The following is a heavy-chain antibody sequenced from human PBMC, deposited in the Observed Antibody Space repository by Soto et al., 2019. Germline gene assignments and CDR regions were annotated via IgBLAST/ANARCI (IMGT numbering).Heavy chain of an antibody. D-gene: IGHD3-3*01. CDR3: ARVEITIFAVVRYLRFAP. Sequence: GASGKVSCKASGYTFTSYGISWVRQATGQGLEWMGWISAYNGNTNYAQKLQGRVTMTTDTSTSTAYMELRSLRSDDTAVYYCARVEITIFAVVRYLRFAPWGQGTLVTVSS. V-gene: IGHV1-18*01. CDR2: ISAYNGNT. CDR1: GYTFTSYG. J-gene: IGHJ5*02.